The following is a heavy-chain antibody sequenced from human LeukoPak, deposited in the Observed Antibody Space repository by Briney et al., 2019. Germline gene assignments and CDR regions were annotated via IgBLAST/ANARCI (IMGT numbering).Heavy chain of an antibody. CDR1: GFTFDDYA. CDR2: ISWNSGSI. J-gene: IGHJ4*02. CDR3: AREYYYDSSGYGGFDY. D-gene: IGHD3-22*01. V-gene: IGHV3-9*01. Sequence: GGSLRLSCAASGFTFDDYAMHWVRQAPGKGLEWVSGISWNSGSIGYADSVKGRFTISRDNSKNTLYLQMNSLRAEDTAVYYCAREYYYDSSGYGGFDYWGQGTLVTVSS.